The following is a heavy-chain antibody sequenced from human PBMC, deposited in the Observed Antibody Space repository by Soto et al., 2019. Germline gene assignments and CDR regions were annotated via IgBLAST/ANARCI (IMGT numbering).Heavy chain of an antibody. Sequence: ESGGGVVQPGRSLRLSCAASGFTFSSYAMHWVRQAPGKGLEWVAVISYDGSNKYYADSVKGRFTISRDNSKNTLYLQMNSLRAEDTAVYYCARDLYRGVSIKIVVVRSYYFDYWGQGTLVTVSS. J-gene: IGHJ4*02. V-gene: IGHV3-30-3*01. CDR1: GFTFSSYA. D-gene: IGHD3-22*01. CDR2: ISYDGSNK. CDR3: ARDLYRGVSIKIVVVRSYYFDY.